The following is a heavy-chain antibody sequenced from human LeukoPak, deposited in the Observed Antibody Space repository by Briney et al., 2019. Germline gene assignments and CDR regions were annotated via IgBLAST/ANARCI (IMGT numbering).Heavy chain of an antibody. V-gene: IGHV3-66*01. CDR1: GFRVSNNN. D-gene: IGHD1-26*01. Sequence: GGSLRLSCAASGFRVSNNNMTWVRQAPGRGLEWVSVFYTGGATYYAESVRGRFTITRDIYKNTMSLQMDSLTAEDTAVYYCAKDLYSGSHGGGFDVWGQGTTVIVSS. CDR2: FYTGGAT. J-gene: IGHJ3*01. CDR3: AKDLYSGSHGGGFDV.